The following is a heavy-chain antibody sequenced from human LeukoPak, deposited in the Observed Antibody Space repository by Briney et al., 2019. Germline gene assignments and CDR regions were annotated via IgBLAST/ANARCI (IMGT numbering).Heavy chain of an antibody. V-gene: IGHV4-59*03. CDR2: MYYSVNT. J-gene: IGHJ5*02. Sequence: SETLSLTCTVSGGSITSYYWSWIRQPPGRGLELVGYMYYSVNTNYNPSLKSRVTISVDTSKNQFSLKLTSVTAADTAVYFCARFDYGGRFTFDPWGQGTLVTVSS. CDR1: GGSITSYY. CDR3: ARFDYGGRFTFDP. D-gene: IGHD4-23*01.